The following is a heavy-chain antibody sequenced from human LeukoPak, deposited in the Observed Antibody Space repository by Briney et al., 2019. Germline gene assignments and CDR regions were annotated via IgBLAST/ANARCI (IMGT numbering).Heavy chain of an antibody. V-gene: IGHV1-24*01. CDR1: VYALIDLS. Sequence: AAVTVSYKVSVYALIDLSMQWVRQVPEKGVGWMGGFHPGAGRTDSEYIYAQKFQDRVSITDETSTVTAYMGLSSLKSDGSAVYFCAAYTLVRGIPINFWGQGTLVTVSS. CDR3: AAYTLVRGIPINF. CDR2: FHPGAGRT. D-gene: IGHD3-10*01. J-gene: IGHJ4*02.